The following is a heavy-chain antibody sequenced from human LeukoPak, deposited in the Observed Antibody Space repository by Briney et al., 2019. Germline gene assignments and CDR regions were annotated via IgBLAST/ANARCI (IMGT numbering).Heavy chain of an antibody. V-gene: IGHV3-7*01. CDR2: IKQDGSEK. CDR3: ARDARLWFGEYFDY. J-gene: IGHJ4*02. CDR1: GFTFSSYW. Sequence: QAGGSLRLSCAASGFTFSSYWMSWVRQAPGKGLEWVANIKQDGSEKYYVDSVKGRFTISRDNAKNSLYLQMSSLRAEDTAVYYCARDARLWFGEYFDYWGQGTLVTVSS. D-gene: IGHD3-10*01.